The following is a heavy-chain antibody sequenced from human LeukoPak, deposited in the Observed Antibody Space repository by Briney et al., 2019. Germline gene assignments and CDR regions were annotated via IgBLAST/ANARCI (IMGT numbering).Heavy chain of an antibody. J-gene: IGHJ5*02. CDR2: IIPIFGTA. Sequence: SVKVSCKASGGTFSSYAISWVRQAPGQGLEWMGGIIPIFGTANYAQKFQGRVTITADESTGTAYMELSSLRSEDTAVYYCARVGSGWYNNWFDPWGQGTLVTVSS. CDR1: GGTFSSYA. V-gene: IGHV1-69*13. CDR3: ARVGSGWYNNWFDP. D-gene: IGHD6-19*01.